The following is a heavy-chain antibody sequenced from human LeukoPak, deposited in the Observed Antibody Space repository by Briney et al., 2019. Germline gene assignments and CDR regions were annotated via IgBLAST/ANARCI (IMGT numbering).Heavy chain of an antibody. D-gene: IGHD3-22*01. CDR1: GGSFSGYY. CDR3: ARHKRKGKYYYDSSGYPYFDY. Sequence: SETLSLTCAVYGGSFSGYYWSLIRQPPGKGLEWIGEINYSGSTNYNPSLKSRVTISVDTSKNQFSLKLSSVTAADTAVYYCARHKRKGKYYYDSSGYPYFDYWGQGTLVTVSS. J-gene: IGHJ4*02. V-gene: IGHV4-34*01. CDR2: INYSGST.